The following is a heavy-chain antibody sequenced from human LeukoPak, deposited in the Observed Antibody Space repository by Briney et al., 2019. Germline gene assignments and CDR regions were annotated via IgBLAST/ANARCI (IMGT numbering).Heavy chain of an antibody. Sequence: PSETLSLTCTVSAGSISSSSYYWGWIRQPPGKGLEWIGSIYYSGSTYYNPSLKTPVTISVDTSKNHCSRNLSYLTTRDTAVDYCARSRPSYSSGWHYYMDVWGKGTTVTVS. V-gene: IGHV4-39*02. CDR1: AGSISSSSYY. J-gene: IGHJ6*03. D-gene: IGHD6-19*01. CDR3: ARSRPSYSSGWHYYMDV. CDR2: IYYSGST.